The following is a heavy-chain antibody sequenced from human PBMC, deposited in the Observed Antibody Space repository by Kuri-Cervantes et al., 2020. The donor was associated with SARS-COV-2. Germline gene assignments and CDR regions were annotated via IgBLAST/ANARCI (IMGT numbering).Heavy chain of an antibody. Sequence: ASVKVSCKASGYTFTSYYMHWVRQAPGQGLEWMGIINPSGGSTSYAQKFQGRVTMTRDTSTSTAYMELSSLRSEDTAVYYCATGPPTSLGGNWFDPWGQGTLVTVSS. CDR1: GYTFTSYY. CDR2: INPSGGST. J-gene: IGHJ5*02. V-gene: IGHV1-46*01. CDR3: ATGPPTSLGGNWFDP. D-gene: IGHD3-16*01.